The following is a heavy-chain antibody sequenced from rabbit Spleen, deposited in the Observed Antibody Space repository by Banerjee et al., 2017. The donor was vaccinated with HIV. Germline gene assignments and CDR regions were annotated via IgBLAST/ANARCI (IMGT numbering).Heavy chain of an antibody. CDR3: ARDAATSFSSYGMDL. CDR1: GFSFSNKAV. CDR2: INTGSSGST. V-gene: IGHV1S45*01. J-gene: IGHJ6*01. D-gene: IGHD8-1*01. Sequence: QQQLVESGGGLVKPGASLTLTCKASGFSFSNKAVMCWVRQAPGKGLEWIACINTGSSGSTYFANWAKGRFTISKTSSTTVTLQMTSLTAADTATYFCARDAATSFSSYGMDLWGPGTLVTVS.